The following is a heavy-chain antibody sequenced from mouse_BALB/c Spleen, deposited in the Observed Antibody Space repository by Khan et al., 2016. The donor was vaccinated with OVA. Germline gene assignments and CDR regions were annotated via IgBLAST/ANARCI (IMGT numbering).Heavy chain of an antibody. CDR2: ISYSGST. D-gene: IGHD1-2*01. Sequence: VQLKESGPGLVKPSQSLSLTCTVTGYSITSGYGWNWIRQFPGNKLEWMGYISYSGSTNYNQSFKSRTSITRDTSKNQFFLQLNSVTTEDTATYYCARTARRKYWGQGTTLTVSS. CDR3: ARTARRKY. J-gene: IGHJ2*01. V-gene: IGHV3-2*02. CDR1: GYSITSGYG.